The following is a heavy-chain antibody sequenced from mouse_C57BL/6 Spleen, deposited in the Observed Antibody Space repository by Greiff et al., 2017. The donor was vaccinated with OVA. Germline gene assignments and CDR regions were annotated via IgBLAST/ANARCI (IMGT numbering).Heavy chain of an antibody. CDR2: ISDGGSYT. CDR3: AREDSRLRRFDY. CDR1: GFTFSSYA. D-gene: IGHD2-4*01. V-gene: IGHV5-4*01. J-gene: IGHJ2*01. Sequence: EVNLVESGGGLVKPGGSLKLSCAASGFTFSSYAMSWVRQTPEKRLEWVATISDGGSYTYYPDNVKGRFTISRDNAKNNLYLQMSHLKSEDTAMYYCAREDSRLRRFDYWGQGTTLTVSS.